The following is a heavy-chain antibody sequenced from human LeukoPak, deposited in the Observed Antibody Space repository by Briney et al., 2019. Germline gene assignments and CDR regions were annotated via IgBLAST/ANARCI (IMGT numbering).Heavy chain of an antibody. J-gene: IGHJ6*02. D-gene: IGHD3-10*01. V-gene: IGHV1-69*13. Sequence: SVKVSCKASGGTFSSYAISWVRQAPGQGLEWMGGIIPIFGTANYAQKFQGRVTITADESTSTAYMELSSLRSEDTAVYYCARAGGVGYGSGSIFMYGMDVWGQGTTVTVSS. CDR3: ARAGGVGYGSGSIFMYGMDV. CDR1: GGTFSSYA. CDR2: IIPIFGTA.